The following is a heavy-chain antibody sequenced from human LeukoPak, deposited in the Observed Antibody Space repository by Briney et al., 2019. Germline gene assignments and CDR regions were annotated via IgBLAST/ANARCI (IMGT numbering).Heavy chain of an antibody. CDR3: ARDGSHWDFDS. CDR2: INPNSGGT. J-gene: IGHJ4*02. Sequence: GASVKVSCKASGYTFTGYYMHWVRQAPGQGLEWMGWINPNSGGTNYAQKFQGRLTVTRDTSTSTVLMELTSLRSEDTAVYYCARDGSHWDFDSWGQGTLVTVSS. V-gene: IGHV1-2*02. CDR1: GYTFTGYY. D-gene: IGHD7-27*01.